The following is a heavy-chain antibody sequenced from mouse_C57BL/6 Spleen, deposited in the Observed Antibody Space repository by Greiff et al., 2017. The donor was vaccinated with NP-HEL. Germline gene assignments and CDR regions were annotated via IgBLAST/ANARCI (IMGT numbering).Heavy chain of an antibody. CDR3: TTGSDGYYDY. CDR1: GFNIKDDY. Sequence: VQLKESGAELVRPGASVKLSCTASGFNIKDDYMHWVKQRPEQGLEWIGWIDPENGDTEYASKFQGKATITADTSSNTAYLQLSSLTSEDTAVYYCTTGSDGYYDYWGQGTTLTVSS. V-gene: IGHV14-4*01. CDR2: IDPENGDT. D-gene: IGHD2-3*01. J-gene: IGHJ2*01.